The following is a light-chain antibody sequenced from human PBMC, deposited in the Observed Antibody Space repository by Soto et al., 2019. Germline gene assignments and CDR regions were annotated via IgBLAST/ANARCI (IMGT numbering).Light chain of an antibody. CDR2: GAS. Sequence: EIVLTQSPGTLSLSPGERATLSCRASQSVSSSYLAWYQQKPGQAPRLLIYGASSRATGIPDRFSGSGSGTDFTLTISRLEPADFAVYYCKQYGSSSWTFGQGTKVEIK. CDR1: QSVSSSY. CDR3: KQYGSSSWT. V-gene: IGKV3-20*01. J-gene: IGKJ1*01.